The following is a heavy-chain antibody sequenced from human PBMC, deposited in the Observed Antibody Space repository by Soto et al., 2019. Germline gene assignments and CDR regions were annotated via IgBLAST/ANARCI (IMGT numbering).Heavy chain of an antibody. CDR3: VRNLASGGTYYIDY. V-gene: IGHV3-72*01. CDR2: VRDKADGYTT. CDR1: GFIFSDHY. J-gene: IGHJ4*02. Sequence: EVQLVESGGGLVEPGGSLRLSCAASGFIFSDHYMDWVRQAPGKGLEWIGRVRDKADGYTTEYAASVRGRFTVSRDDSKNSLDLHMNSLQIEDTAMYYCVRNLASGGTYYIDYWGQGTLVTVSS. D-gene: IGHD1-26*01.